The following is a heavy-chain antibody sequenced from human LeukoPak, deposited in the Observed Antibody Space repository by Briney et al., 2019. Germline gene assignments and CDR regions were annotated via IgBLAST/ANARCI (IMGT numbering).Heavy chain of an antibody. CDR3: AAAFDYYYYMDV. CDR2: IYYSGST. V-gene: IGHV4-59*01. Sequence: SETLSLTCTVSGGSISNYYWSWIRQPAGKGLEWIGYIYYSGSTFYNPSLKSRVTISVDTSKNQFSLKLSSVTAADTAVYYCAAAFDYYYYMDVWGKGTTVTVSS. D-gene: IGHD2-15*01. CDR1: GGSISNYY. J-gene: IGHJ6*03.